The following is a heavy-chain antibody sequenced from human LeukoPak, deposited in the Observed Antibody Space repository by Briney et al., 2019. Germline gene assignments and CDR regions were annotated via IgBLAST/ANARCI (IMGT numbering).Heavy chain of an antibody. J-gene: IGHJ6*03. CDR3: AREGGYSSSYYTDV. CDR2: IYYSGST. Sequence: SETLSLTCTVSGGSISSSNYYWGWIRQPPGKGLEWIGSIYYSGSTYYSPSLKSRVTISVDTSKNQFSLKLSSVTAADTAVYYCAREGGYSSSYYTDVWGKGTTVTVSS. V-gene: IGHV4-39*07. CDR1: GGSISSSNYY. D-gene: IGHD6-19*01.